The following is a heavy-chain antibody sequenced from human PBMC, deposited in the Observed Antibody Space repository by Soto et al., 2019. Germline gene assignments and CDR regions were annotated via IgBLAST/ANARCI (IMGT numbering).Heavy chain of an antibody. CDR2: IRQDGSEK. CDR3: ARRSNGITMVRGSRRLNYYYYGMDV. D-gene: IGHD3-10*01. Sequence: PGGSLRLSCAASGFTFSTYWMSWVRQAPWKGLEWVATIRQDGSEKHCVDSVEGRFTISRDNAKNSLSLQMNSLRAEDTAVYYCARRSNGITMVRGSRRLNYYYYGMDVWGQGTTVTVSS. V-gene: IGHV3-7*01. CDR1: GFTFSTYW. J-gene: IGHJ6*02.